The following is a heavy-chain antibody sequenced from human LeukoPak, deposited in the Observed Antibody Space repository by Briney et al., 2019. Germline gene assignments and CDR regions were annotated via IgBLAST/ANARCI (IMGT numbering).Heavy chain of an antibody. J-gene: IGHJ6*02. CDR1: GYTFTSYG. CDR3: ARDPGPRGYSYGTYYYYYGMDV. CDR2: ISAYNGNT. V-gene: IGHV1-18*01. D-gene: IGHD5-18*01. Sequence: ASVKVSCKASGYTFTSYGISWVRQAPGQGLEWMGWISAYNGNTNYAQKPQGRVTMTTDTSTSTAYMELRSLRSDDTAVYYCARDPGPRGYSYGTYYYYYGMDVWGQGTTVTVSS.